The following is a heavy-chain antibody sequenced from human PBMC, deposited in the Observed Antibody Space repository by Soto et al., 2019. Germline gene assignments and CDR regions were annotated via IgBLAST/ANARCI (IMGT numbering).Heavy chain of an antibody. D-gene: IGHD3-16*01. CDR3: ARDKATNKYDSTWFDP. CDR2: INAGNGKT. CDR1: GYTFTSYT. Sequence: ASVKVSCKASGYTFTSYTMHWVRQAPGQRPEWMGWINAGNGKTKYSPKIQDRVNITRDTSASTVYMELSSLKSEDTAIYYCARDKATNKYDSTWFDPWGQGTLVTVSS. V-gene: IGHV1-3*01. J-gene: IGHJ5*02.